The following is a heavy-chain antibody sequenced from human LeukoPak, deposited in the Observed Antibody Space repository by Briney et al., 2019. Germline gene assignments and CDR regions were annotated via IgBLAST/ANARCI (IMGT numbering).Heavy chain of an antibody. V-gene: IGHV3-30-3*01. CDR3: ARDGLQYCGGDCYYSDY. CDR1: GFTFSSYA. D-gene: IGHD2-21*01. J-gene: IGHJ4*02. Sequence: GGSLRLSCAASGFTFSSYAMHWVRQAPGKGLEWVAVISYDGSNKYYADSVKGRFTISRDNSKNTLYLQMNSLRAEDTAVYYCARDGLQYCGGDCYYSDYWGQGTLVTVSS. CDR2: ISYDGSNK.